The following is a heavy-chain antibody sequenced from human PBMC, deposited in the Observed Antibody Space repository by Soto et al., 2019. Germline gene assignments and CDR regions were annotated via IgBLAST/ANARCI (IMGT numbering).Heavy chain of an antibody. CDR3: ARVRSRLEEGYYDSSGYP. CDR1: GYTFTSYY. J-gene: IGHJ5*02. Sequence: GASVKVSCKASGYTFTSYYMHWVRQAPGQGLEWMGIINPSGGSTSYAQKFQGRVTMTRDTSTSTVYMEPSSLRSEDTAVYYCARVRSRLEEGYYDSSGYPWGQGTLVTVSS. V-gene: IGHV1-46*01. D-gene: IGHD3-22*01. CDR2: INPSGGST.